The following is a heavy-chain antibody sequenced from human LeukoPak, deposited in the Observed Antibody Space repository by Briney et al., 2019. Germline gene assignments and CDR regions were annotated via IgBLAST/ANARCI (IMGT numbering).Heavy chain of an antibody. CDR1: GFTFSNAW. CDR3: TTSLYCSSTSCDCY. J-gene: IGHJ4*02. V-gene: IGHV3-15*01. Sequence: GGSLRLSCAASGFTFSNAWMSWVRQAPGKGLEWVGRIKSKTDGGTTDYAAPVKGGFTISRDDSKNTLYLQMNSLKTEDTAVYYCTTSLYCSSTSCDCYWGQGTLVTVSS. D-gene: IGHD2-2*01. CDR2: IKSKTDGGTT.